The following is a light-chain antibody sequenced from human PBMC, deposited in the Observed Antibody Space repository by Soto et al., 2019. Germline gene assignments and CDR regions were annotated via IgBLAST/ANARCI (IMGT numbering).Light chain of an antibody. CDR2: LAS. CDR1: HYSTYD. CDR3: LHHNGYPPV. J-gene: IGKJ2*01. Sequence: DIQMTQSPSSLSASVGARVTITCRASHYSTYDCAWYQQKAGRAPKRLMSLASRLASGVASRFSGTGSGTEFTLSISRLQPEDFATDYCLHHNGYPPVVGQGTKLEIK. V-gene: IGKV1-17*01.